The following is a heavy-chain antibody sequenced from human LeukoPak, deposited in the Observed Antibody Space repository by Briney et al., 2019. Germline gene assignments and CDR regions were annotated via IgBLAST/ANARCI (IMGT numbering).Heavy chain of an antibody. J-gene: IGHJ4*02. Sequence: PLRCLRLSSAASRFTSSSYWMSCVRQAPGNGVGWVANIKQDGSEKYYVESVKGRFTISRDNAKNSLYLQMNSLRAEDTAVYYCARAPRYYYDSSGYRSPLDYWGQGTLVTVSS. D-gene: IGHD3-22*01. CDR2: IKQDGSEK. V-gene: IGHV3-7*01. CDR3: ARAPRYYYDSSGYRSPLDY. CDR1: RFTSSSYW.